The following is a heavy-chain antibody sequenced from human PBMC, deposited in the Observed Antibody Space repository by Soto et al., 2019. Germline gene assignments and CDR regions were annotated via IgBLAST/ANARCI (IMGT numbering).Heavy chain of an antibody. Sequence: ALLKVSCKTSGYTFTRYDINWVRKANGQGLEWMGWMNPNSGNTGYAQKFQGRVTMTRNTSISTAYMELSSLRSEDTAVYYCARGRYSSSWYYYYGMDVWGQGTTVTVSS. CDR3: ARGRYSSSWYYYYGMDV. V-gene: IGHV1-8*01. J-gene: IGHJ6*02. CDR2: MNPNSGNT. D-gene: IGHD6-13*01. CDR1: GYTFTRYD.